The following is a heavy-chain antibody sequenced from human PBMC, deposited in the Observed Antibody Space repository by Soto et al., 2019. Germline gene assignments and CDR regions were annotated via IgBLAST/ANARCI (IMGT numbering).Heavy chain of an antibody. CDR2: ISAYNGNT. J-gene: IGHJ4*02. V-gene: IGHV1-18*01. CDR3: ARGATPIDY. Sequence: QVQLVQSGAEVKKPGASVKVSCKASGYTFTNFGISWVRQAPGQGLEWMGWISAYNGNTHSAQTFPGRVTMPTDTSTSTAYMQLRSLPSDVTAVYYCARGATPIDYWGQGTLVTVSS. CDR1: GYTFTNFG.